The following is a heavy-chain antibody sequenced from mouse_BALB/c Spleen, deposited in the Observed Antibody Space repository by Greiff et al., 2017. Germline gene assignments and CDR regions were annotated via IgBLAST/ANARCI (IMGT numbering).Heavy chain of an antibody. CDR3: ARALYRYRYFDV. Sequence: EVKVVESGGGLVKPGGSLKLSCAASGFTFSDYYMYWVRQTPEKRLEWVATISDGGSYTYYPDSVKGRFTISRDNAKNNLYLQMSSLKSEDTAMYYCARALYRYRYFDVLGAGTTVTVSS. J-gene: IGHJ1*01. CDR2: ISDGGSYT. D-gene: IGHD2-14*01. V-gene: IGHV5-4*02. CDR1: GFTFSDYY.